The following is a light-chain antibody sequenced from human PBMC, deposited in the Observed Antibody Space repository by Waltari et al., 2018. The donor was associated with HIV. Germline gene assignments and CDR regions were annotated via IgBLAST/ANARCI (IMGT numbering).Light chain of an antibody. CDR2: AAS. V-gene: IGKV3-11*01. CDR1: QSVSSF. CDR3: QQRNHWPLT. Sequence: EFVLTQSPATLSLSPGERATLSCRASQSVSSFLAWYQQKPGQAPRLLIYAASNRATGIPARFSGSGSGTDFTLTISSLEPEDFALYFCQQRNHWPLTFGPGTRVDIK. J-gene: IGKJ3*01.